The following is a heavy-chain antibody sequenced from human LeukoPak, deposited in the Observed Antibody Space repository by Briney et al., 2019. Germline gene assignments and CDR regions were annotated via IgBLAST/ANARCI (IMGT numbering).Heavy chain of an antibody. J-gene: IGHJ4*02. V-gene: IGHV1-8*01. Sequence: ASVKVSCKASGYTFTGYDINWVRQATGQGLEWMGWMNPNSGNTGYAQKFQGRVTMTRNTAISTAYLELNSLRSDDTAVYYCARVIGNGYWFDYWGQGTLITVSS. CDR3: ARVIGNGYWFDY. CDR1: GYTFTGYD. D-gene: IGHD3-3*01. CDR2: MNPNSGNT.